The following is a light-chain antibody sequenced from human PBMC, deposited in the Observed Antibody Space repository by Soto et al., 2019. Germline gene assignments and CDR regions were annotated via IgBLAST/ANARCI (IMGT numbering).Light chain of an antibody. J-gene: IGLJ2*01. Sequence: QSALTQPASVSGSPGQSITISCTGTSSDVGSYNLVSWYQQHPGEAPKLMIYEGSKRPSGVSNRFSGSKSGNTASLTISGLQAEDEAHYYCCSYAGSSTFGVVFGGGTKLTVL. V-gene: IGLV2-23*03. CDR3: CSYAGSSTFGVV. CDR2: EGS. CDR1: SSDVGSYNL.